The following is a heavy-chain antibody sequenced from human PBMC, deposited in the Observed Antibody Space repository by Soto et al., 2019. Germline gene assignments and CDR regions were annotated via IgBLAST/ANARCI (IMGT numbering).Heavy chain of an antibody. V-gene: IGHV1-69*13. CDR3: ASRKRSGYSYGWFDY. CDR1: GGTFSSYA. CDR2: IIPIFGTA. J-gene: IGHJ4*02. D-gene: IGHD5-18*01. Sequence: SVKVSCKASGGTFSSYAISWVRQAPGQGLEWMGGIIPIFGTANYAQKFQGRFTITADESTSTAYMELSSLRSEDTAVYYCASRKRSGYSYGWFDYWGQGTLVTVSS.